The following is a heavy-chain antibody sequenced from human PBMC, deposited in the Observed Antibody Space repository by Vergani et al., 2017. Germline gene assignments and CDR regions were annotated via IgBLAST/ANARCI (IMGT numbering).Heavy chain of an antibody. CDR3: ARHLRQLARNDVFDI. V-gene: IGHV4-39*01. CDR2: IYDSRYN. Sequence: QLQLHESGPRLVKPSETLSLTCSLSGMSISYNNYYWGWIRQPPGKGLEWIGSIYDSRYNNYSPSLKSRVSISVDPSKNQFSLNLTSVTAADTAVYYCARHLRQLARNDVFDIWGHVTLGTVAS. J-gene: IGHJ3*02. D-gene: IGHD6-6*01. CDR1: GMSISYNNYY.